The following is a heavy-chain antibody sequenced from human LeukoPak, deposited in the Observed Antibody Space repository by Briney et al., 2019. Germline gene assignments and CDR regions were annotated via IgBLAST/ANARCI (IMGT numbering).Heavy chain of an antibody. CDR2: ISAYIGNT. D-gene: IGHD4-23*01. CDR1: GYTFTSYG. J-gene: IGHJ3*02. CDR3: AKYGGNSVRAFDI. Sequence: ASVKVSCKASGYTFTSYGITWVRQARGQGLEWMGWISAYIGNTNYAQNPQGRVTMTTDTSTGTAYMELRSLRSDDTAVYYCAKYGGNSVRAFDIWGQGTMVTVSS. V-gene: IGHV1-18*01.